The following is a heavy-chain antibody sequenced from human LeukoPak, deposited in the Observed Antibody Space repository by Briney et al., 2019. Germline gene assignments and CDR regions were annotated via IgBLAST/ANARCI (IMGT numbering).Heavy chain of an antibody. V-gene: IGHV4-39*01. J-gene: IGHJ4*02. D-gene: IGHD3-22*01. CDR1: GGSIRSSYYY. CDR2: IYDSGST. CDR3: ARHLVDYYDSSGYWF. Sequence: SETLSVTCTVSGGSIRSSYYYWGWIRQPPGKGLEWLGSIYDSGSTYYNPSLKSRVTISVDTSKNQFSLKLSSVTAADTAVYYCARHLVDYYDSSGYWFWGQGTLVTVSS.